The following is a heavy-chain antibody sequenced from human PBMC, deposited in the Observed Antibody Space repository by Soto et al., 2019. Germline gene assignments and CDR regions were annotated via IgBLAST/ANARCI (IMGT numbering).Heavy chain of an antibody. V-gene: IGHV3-33*06. J-gene: IGHJ6*02. CDR3: AKDTGLRSDYDFLICYYPSYYYGMDV. D-gene: IGHD3-3*01. CDR2: IWYDGSNK. CDR1: GLTFSSYG. Sequence: GGSLRLSCAASGLTFSSYGMHWVRQAPGKGLEWVAVIWYDGSNKYYADSVKGRFTISRDNSKNTLYLQMNSLRAEDTAVYYCAKDTGLRSDYDFLICYYPSYYYGMDVWGQGTTVTVSS.